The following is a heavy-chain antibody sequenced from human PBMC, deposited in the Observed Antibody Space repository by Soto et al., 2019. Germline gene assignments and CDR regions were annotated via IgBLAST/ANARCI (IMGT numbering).Heavy chain of an antibody. V-gene: IGHV1-69*13. Sequence: GASVKVSCKASGGAFSSYAISWVRQAPGQGLEWMGGIIPIFGTANYAQKFQGRVTITADESTSTAYMELSSLRSEDTAVYYCARDSLTGDRTYYYGMDVWGQGTTVTVSS. J-gene: IGHJ6*02. CDR2: IIPIFGTA. CDR3: ARDSLTGDRTYYYGMDV. CDR1: GGAFSSYA. D-gene: IGHD7-27*01.